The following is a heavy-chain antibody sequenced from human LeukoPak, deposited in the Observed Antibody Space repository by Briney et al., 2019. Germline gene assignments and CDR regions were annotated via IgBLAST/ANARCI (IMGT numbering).Heavy chain of an antibody. J-gene: IGHJ6*03. CDR1: GYTFTSYA. CDR3: ARVATMIDRGYYYCYMDV. Sequence: ASVKVSCKASGYTFTSYAMNWVRQAPGQGLEWMGWINTNTGNPTYAQGFTGRFVFSLDTSVSTAYLQISSLKAEDTAVYYCARVATMIDRGYYYCYMDVWGKGTTVTVSS. D-gene: IGHD5-12*01. V-gene: IGHV7-4-1*02. CDR2: INTNTGNP.